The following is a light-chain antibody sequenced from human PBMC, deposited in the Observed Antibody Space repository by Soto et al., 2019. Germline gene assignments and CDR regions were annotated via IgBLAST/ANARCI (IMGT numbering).Light chain of an antibody. V-gene: IGKV3-20*01. CDR2: GAS. J-gene: IGKJ1*01. Sequence: ELVLTKSPGTLSLSPGERATLSCRASQSVSSSYLAWYQQKPGQAPRLLIYGASSRATVIPDRFSGSGSGTDFTLTISRLEPEDFAVYYCQQYGSSPSWTFGQGTKVDIK. CDR3: QQYGSSPSWT. CDR1: QSVSSSY.